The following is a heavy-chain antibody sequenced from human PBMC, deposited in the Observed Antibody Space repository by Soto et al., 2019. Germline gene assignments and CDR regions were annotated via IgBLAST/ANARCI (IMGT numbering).Heavy chain of an antibody. J-gene: IGHJ6*02. Sequence: EVQLVESGGGLVQPGGSLRLSCAASGFTFSTYTMNWVRQAPGKGLEWLSYISTSSRSTFYADSVKGRFTISRDNAKNSLYLQMNSLRDEETAVYYCARLGIAVAGPHGGGLDVWGQGTTVIVSS. D-gene: IGHD6-19*01. CDR1: GFTFSTYT. V-gene: IGHV3-48*02. CDR3: ARLGIAVAGPHGGGLDV. CDR2: ISTSSRST.